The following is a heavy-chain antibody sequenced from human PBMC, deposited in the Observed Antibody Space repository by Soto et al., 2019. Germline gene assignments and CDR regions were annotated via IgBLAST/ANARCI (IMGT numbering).Heavy chain of an antibody. D-gene: IGHD3-22*01. Sequence: GASVKVSCKASGYTFSSYAISWVRQAPGQGLEWLGWISPYSDETQYAQKTQGRVFMTTDRSTKTAYLDLRSLRSDDTAVYYCARGGYYDSSGARNYHYYGMNVWGQGTTVTVSS. CDR3: ARGGYYDSSGARNYHYYGMNV. J-gene: IGHJ6*02. CDR1: GYTFSSYA. CDR2: ISPYSDET. V-gene: IGHV1-18*01.